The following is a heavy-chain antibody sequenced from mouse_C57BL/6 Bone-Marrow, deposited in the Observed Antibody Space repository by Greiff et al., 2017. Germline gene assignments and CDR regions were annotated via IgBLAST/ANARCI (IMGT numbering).Heavy chain of an antibody. CDR1: GFNIKDDY. J-gene: IGHJ4*01. D-gene: IGHD1-1*01. Sequence: VQLKQSGAELVRPGASVKLSCTASGFNIKDDYMHWVKQRPEQGLEWIGWLDPENGDTAYASKFPGKATITADTSSNTAYLQLSSLTSEDTAVYYCTVITTVVATDYAMDYWGQGTSVTVSS. V-gene: IGHV14-4*01. CDR3: TVITTVVATDYAMDY. CDR2: LDPENGDT.